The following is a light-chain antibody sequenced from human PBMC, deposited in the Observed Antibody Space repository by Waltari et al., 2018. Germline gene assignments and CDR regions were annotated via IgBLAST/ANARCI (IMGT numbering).Light chain of an antibody. CDR1: QGISNS. CDR2: AAS. J-gene: IGKJ2*01. Sequence: DIQMTKSSFSLSAPLGDRLTITCRARQGISNSLAWYQHKPEKAPKLLLYAASRLETGVPSRFSGSRSGTDFTLTISSLQPEDFATYYCQQYYSTRYTFGQGTKLEIK. V-gene: IGKV1-NL1*01. CDR3: QQYYSTRYT.